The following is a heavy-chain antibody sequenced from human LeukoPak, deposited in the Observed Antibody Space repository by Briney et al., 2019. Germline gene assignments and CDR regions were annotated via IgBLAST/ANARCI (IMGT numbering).Heavy chain of an antibody. D-gene: IGHD1-26*01. J-gene: IGHJ4*02. CDR1: GYTFTTYD. CDR3: ARVVGSIDY. V-gene: IGHV1-8*03. CDR2: MNPNSGYT. Sequence: VKVSCKASGYTFTTYDINWVRQATGQGLEWMGWMNPNSGYTGYAQKFQGRVTITRDTSISTAYMELSSLRSEDTAVYYCARVVGSIDYWGQGTLVTVSS.